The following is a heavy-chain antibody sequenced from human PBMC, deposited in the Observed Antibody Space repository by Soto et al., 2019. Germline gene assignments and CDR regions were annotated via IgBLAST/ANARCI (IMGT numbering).Heavy chain of an antibody. CDR2: LYYSDST. CDR1: GGTISRGGYY. V-gene: IGHV4-31*03. J-gene: IGHJ4*01. CDR3: AGESYSGGPRSFCEY. Sequence: PSETLSLPCTVSGGTISRGGYYWSWLLQHPGKGLEWIGYLYYSDSTYYNPSLNIRVTISVNTSKKHFSMKLSSVTAADTAVYYCAGESYSGGPRSFCEYWGDGTLVSGST. D-gene: IGHD3-10*01.